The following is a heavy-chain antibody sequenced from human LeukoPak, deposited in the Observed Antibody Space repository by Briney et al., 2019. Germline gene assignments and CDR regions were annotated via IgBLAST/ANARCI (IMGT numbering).Heavy chain of an antibody. V-gene: IGHV1-18*01. J-gene: IGHJ6*03. CDR3: ARVSPSSGLPPYYYMDV. D-gene: IGHD6-19*01. CDR2: ISAYNGNT. Sequence: ASVKVSCKASGYTFTSYGISWVRQAPGQGLEWMGWISAYNGNTNYAQKLQGRVTMTTDTSTSTAYMELRSLRSDDTAVYYCARVSPSSGLPPYYYMDVWGKGTTVTVSS. CDR1: GYTFTSYG.